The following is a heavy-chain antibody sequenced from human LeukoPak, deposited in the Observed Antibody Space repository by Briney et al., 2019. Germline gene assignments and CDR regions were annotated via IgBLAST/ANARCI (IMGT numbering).Heavy chain of an antibody. CDR3: AKGSRSIAVDNLCDY. D-gene: IGHD6-6*01. V-gene: IGHV3-23*01. CDR1: RFTSSSYA. J-gene: IGHJ4*02. Sequence: GGSLRLSCAASRFTSSSYALNWVRQAPGKGLEWVSVISGSGGSTYYADSVKGRFTISRDNSKNTLYLQMNSLRAEDTAVYYCAKGSRSIAVDNLCDYWGQGTLVTVSS. CDR2: ISGSGGST.